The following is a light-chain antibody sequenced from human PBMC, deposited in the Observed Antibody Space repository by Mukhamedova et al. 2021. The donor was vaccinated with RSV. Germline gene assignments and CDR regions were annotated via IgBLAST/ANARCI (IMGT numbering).Light chain of an antibody. Sequence: GERATLSCRASQSVSSNLAWYQQKPGQAPRLLIYGASTRATGIPARFSGSGSGTEFTLTISSLQSEDFAVYYCQQYNNWLESTFG. V-gene: IGKV3-15*01. J-gene: IGKJ1*01. CDR2: GAS. CDR3: QQYNNWLEST. CDR1: QSVSSN.